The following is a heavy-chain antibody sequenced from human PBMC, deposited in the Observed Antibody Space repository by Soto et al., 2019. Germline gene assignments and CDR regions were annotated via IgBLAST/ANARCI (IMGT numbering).Heavy chain of an antibody. CDR2: ISAYNGDT. J-gene: IGHJ4*02. D-gene: IGHD5-18*01. CDR3: ARKAMGAPVDQ. V-gene: IGHV1-18*01. CDR1: GFTFITYG. Sequence: QVQLVQSGAEVKKPGASVKVSCKASGFTFITYGFTWVRQAPGQGLEWMGWISAYNGDTHYAQKVQGRVTMTTATSTSTAYMELRSLTSDDTAVYYCARKAMGAPVDQWGQGTLVIVSS.